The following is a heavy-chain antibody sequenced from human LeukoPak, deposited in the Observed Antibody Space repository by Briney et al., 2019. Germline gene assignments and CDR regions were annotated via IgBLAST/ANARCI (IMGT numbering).Heavy chain of an antibody. V-gene: IGHV3-49*04. CDR2: IRSKAYGGTT. Sequence: GGSLRLSCTASGFTFGDYAMSWVRQAPGKGREWVGFIRSKAYGGTTEYAASVKGRFTISRDDSKSIAYLQMNSLKTEDTAVYYCTKAMVRGVTQSDYWGQGTLVTVSS. CDR1: GFTFGDYA. CDR3: TKAMVRGVTQSDY. D-gene: IGHD3-10*01. J-gene: IGHJ4*02.